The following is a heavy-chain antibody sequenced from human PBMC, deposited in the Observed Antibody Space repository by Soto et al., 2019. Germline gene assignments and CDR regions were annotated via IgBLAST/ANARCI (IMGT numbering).Heavy chain of an antibody. CDR1: GGSISSSNW. CDR3: ARRWMVRGVMNWFDP. CDR2: IYHSGST. Sequence: QVQLQESGPGLVKPSGTLSLTCAVSGGSISSSNWWSWVRQPPGKGLEWIGEIYHSGSTNYNPSLKSRVTISIDKSKNQFSLKMSSVTAADTAVYYCARRWMVRGVMNWFDPWGQGTLVTVSS. V-gene: IGHV4-4*02. J-gene: IGHJ5*02. D-gene: IGHD3-10*01.